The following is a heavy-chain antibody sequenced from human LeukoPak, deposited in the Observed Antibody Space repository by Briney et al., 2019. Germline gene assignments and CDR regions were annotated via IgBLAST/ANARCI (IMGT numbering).Heavy chain of an antibody. V-gene: IGHV1-18*01. Sequence: ASVKVSCKASGYTFTSYGISRVRQAPGQGLEWMGWISAYNGNTNYAQKLQGRVTMTTDTSTSTAYMELRSLRSDDTAVYYCARVRYCGGDCYSPDYWGQGTLVTVSS. CDR1: GYTFTSYG. CDR3: ARVRYCGGDCYSPDY. D-gene: IGHD2-21*02. J-gene: IGHJ4*02. CDR2: ISAYNGNT.